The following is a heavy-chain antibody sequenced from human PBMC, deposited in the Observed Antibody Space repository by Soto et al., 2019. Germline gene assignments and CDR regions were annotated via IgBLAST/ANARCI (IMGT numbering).Heavy chain of an antibody. CDR2: IDAGNGNT. CDR1: GYTFTSYA. Sequence: ASVKVSCKASGYTFTSYAMHWVRQAPGQRLEWVGWIDAGNGNTKYSQKFHGRVTITRDTSASTAYMELSSLRSEDTAVYYCARDRGYQLLIGYHAFDIWGQGTMVTVSS. J-gene: IGHJ3*02. D-gene: IGHD2-2*01. CDR3: ARDRGYQLLIGYHAFDI. V-gene: IGHV1-3*01.